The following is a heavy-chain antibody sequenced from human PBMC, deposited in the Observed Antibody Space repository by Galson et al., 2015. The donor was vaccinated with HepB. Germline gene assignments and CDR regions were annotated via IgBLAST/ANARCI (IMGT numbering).Heavy chain of an antibody. CDR2: INPSGGST. CDR1: GYTFTTHY. J-gene: IGHJ4*02. CDR3: ARGNGYNSHFDY. V-gene: IGHV1-46*01. D-gene: IGHD5-24*01. Sequence: SVKVSCKASGYTFTTHYMHWVRQAPGQGLEWMGIINPSGGSTSYPQKFQGRVTMTRDTSRSTVYMELSSLRSEDTAVYYCARGNGYNSHFDYWGQGTLVTVSS.